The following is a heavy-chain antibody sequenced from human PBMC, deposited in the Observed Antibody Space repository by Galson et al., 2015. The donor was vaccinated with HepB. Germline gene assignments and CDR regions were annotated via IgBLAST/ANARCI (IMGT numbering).Heavy chain of an antibody. CDR3: ATSENCGGDCYDAFDI. CDR1: GYTLTELS. CDR2: LDPEDGET. Sequence: SVKVSCKVSGYTLTELSMHWVRQAPGKGLEWMGGLDPEDGETIYAQKFQGRVTMTEDTSTDTAYMELSSLRSEDTAVYYCATSENCGGDCYDAFDIWGQGTMVTVSS. J-gene: IGHJ3*02. V-gene: IGHV1-24*01. D-gene: IGHD2-21*02.